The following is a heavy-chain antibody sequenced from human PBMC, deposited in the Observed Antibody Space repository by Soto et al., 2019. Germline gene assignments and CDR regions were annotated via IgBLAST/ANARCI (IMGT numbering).Heavy chain of an antibody. CDR2: ISGSGGST. J-gene: IGHJ4*02. CDR1: GFTFSSYG. CDR3: AKAQEVGATTPFDY. V-gene: IGHV3-23*01. Sequence: EVQLLESGGGLVQPGGSLRLSCAASGFTFSSYGMSWVRQAPGKGLEWVSAISGSGGSTYYADSVKGRFTISRDNSKNTLDLQRNSLRAEDTAVYYCAKAQEVGATTPFDYWGQGTLVTVSS. D-gene: IGHD1-26*01.